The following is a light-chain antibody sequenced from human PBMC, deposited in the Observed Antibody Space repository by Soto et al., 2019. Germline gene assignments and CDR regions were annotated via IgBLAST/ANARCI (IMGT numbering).Light chain of an antibody. CDR1: QTISSW. Sequence: DIEMTQSPSTLSVSVGDRVTITCRASQTISSWLAWYQQKPGKAPKLLIYKASTLKSGVPSRLRGSGYGTEFTLTISSLKPDDFATYYCQHYNSSPEAFGQGTQVDIK. V-gene: IGKV1-5*03. CDR2: KAS. CDR3: QHYNSSPEA. J-gene: IGKJ1*01.